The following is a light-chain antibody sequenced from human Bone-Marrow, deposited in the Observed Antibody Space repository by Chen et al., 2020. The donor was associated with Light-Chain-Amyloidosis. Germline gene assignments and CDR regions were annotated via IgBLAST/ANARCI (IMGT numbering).Light chain of an antibody. CDR3: QSADSSGTYEVI. CDR2: RDT. J-gene: IGLJ2*01. V-gene: IGLV3-25*03. CDR1: DLPTKY. Sequence: SYELTQPPSVSVSPGQTSGIPCSGDDLPTKYAYWYQQKPGQAPVLVIHRDTERPSEISERFSGSSSETTATLTISGVQAEDEADYHCQSADSSGTYEVIFGGGTKLTVL.